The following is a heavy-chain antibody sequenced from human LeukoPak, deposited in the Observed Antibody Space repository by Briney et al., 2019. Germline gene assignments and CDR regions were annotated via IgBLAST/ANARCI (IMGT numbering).Heavy chain of an antibody. D-gene: IGHD3-3*01. CDR1: GYTFTSYD. V-gene: IGHV1-8*01. CDR3: ARDGGDFWSGYYFDY. J-gene: IGHJ4*02. Sequence: ASVKLSCKASGYTFTSYDINWVRQATGQGLEWMGWMNPNSGNTGYAQKFQGRVTMTRNTSISTTYMELSSLSAEDTAVYYCARDGGDFWSGYYFDYWGQGTLVTVAS. CDR2: MNPNSGNT.